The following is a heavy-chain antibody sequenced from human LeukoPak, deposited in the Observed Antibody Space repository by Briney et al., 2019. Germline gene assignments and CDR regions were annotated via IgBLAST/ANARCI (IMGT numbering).Heavy chain of an antibody. V-gene: IGHV4-30-2*01. Sequence: SQTLSLTCTVSGGSISSGGYYWSWIRQPPGKGLEWIGYIYHSGSTYYNPSLKSRVTISVDRSKNQFSLKLSSVTAADTAVYYCAREATLVVPAGDAFDIWGQGTMVTVSS. J-gene: IGHJ3*02. CDR3: AREATLVVPAGDAFDI. D-gene: IGHD2-2*01. CDR2: IYHSGST. CDR1: GGSISSGGYY.